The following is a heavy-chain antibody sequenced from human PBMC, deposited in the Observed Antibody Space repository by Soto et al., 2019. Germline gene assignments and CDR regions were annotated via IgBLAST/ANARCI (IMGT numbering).Heavy chain of an antibody. J-gene: IGHJ6*02. CDR2: IIPIFGTA. V-gene: IGHV1-69*13. CDR3: ARERPAGDYYYYGMDV. CDR1: GGTFSSYA. D-gene: IGHD6-13*01. Sequence: ASVKVSCKASGGTFSSYAISWVRQAPGQGLEWMGGIIPIFGTANYAQKFQGRVTITADESTSTAYMELSSLRSEDTAVYYCARERPAGDYYYYGMDVWGQGTTVTVSS.